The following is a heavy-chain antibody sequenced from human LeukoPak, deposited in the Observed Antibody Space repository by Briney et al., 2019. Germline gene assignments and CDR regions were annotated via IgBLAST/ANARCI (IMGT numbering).Heavy chain of an antibody. D-gene: IGHD3-10*01. J-gene: IGHJ6*04. CDR1: GFTFSSYE. Sequence: GGSLRLSCAASGFTFSSYEMNWVRQAPGKGLEWVSYISSSGSTIYYADSVKGRFTISRDNAKNSLYLQMNGLRAEDTAVYYCARGSITMVRGVITDYYYYGMDVWGKGTTVTVSS. CDR2: ISSSGSTI. CDR3: ARGSITMVRGVITDYYYYGMDV. V-gene: IGHV3-48*03.